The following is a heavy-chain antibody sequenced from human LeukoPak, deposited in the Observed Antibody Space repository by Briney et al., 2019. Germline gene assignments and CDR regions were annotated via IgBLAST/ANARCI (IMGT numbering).Heavy chain of an antibody. CDR2: INNNGDST. J-gene: IGHJ4*02. Sequence: GGSLRLSCAASGYRFNNYAIHWFRQAPGKGLEYVSGINNNGDSTYYANSVKGRFTISRDNSKNALYLQMGSLTSEDTAVYYCARDYQTGFTGPGGDFWGQGTLVTVSS. CDR3: ARDYQTGFTGPGGDF. CDR1: GYRFNNYA. V-gene: IGHV3-64*01. D-gene: IGHD3-9*01.